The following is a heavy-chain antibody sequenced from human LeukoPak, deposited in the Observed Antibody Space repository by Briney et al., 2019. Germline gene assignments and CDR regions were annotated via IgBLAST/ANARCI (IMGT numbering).Heavy chain of an antibody. J-gene: IGHJ4*02. CDR3: AKAGTSWSRFSDY. CDR1: GFTFSSYA. Sequence: GGSLRLSCAASGFTFSSYAMSWVHQAPGKGLEWVSAISGSGGSTYYADSVKGRFTISRDNSKNTLYLQMNSLRAEDTAVYYCAKAGTSWSRFSDYWGQGTLVTVSS. D-gene: IGHD2-2*01. V-gene: IGHV3-23*01. CDR2: ISGSGGST.